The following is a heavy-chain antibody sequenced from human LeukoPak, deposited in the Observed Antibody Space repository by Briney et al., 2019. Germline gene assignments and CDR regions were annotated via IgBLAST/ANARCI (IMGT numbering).Heavy chain of an antibody. V-gene: IGHV4-31*03. D-gene: IGHD3-22*01. CDR1: GGSISSGGYS. CDR3: ASWLSDSSGYLPGAFDI. CDR2: IYYNGNI. Sequence: SETLSLTCTVSGGSISSGGYSWSWIRQLPGKGLEWIGYIYYNGNIYYNPSLKSRVSISLDTSKNQFSLKLSSVTAADTAVYYCASWLSDSSGYLPGAFDIWGQGTMVTVSS. J-gene: IGHJ3*02.